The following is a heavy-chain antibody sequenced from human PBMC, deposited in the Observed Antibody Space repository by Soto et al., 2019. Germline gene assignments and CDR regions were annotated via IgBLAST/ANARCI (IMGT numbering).Heavy chain of an antibody. J-gene: IGHJ6*02. CDR2: ISSDSGFI. CDR3: AQVKGGGQTGYYYYGMDV. Sequence: GGSLRLSCAVSGFTVSNNYMSWVRQAPGKGLEGVSSISSDSGFIYYADSVKGRFTISRDNAKNSLYLHMNSLRAEETAVYYCAQVKGGGQTGYYYYGMDVWGQGTTVTV. V-gene: IGHV3-21*01. CDR1: GFTVSNNY. D-gene: IGHD3-16*01.